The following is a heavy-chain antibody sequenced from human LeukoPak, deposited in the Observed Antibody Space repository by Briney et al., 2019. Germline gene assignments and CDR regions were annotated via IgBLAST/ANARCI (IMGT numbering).Heavy chain of an antibody. CDR1: GFTFSIYA. J-gene: IGHJ4*02. Sequence: PGGSLRLSCAASGFTFSIYAMSWVRQAPGKGLEWVSAISGSGGSTYYADSVKGRFTISRDNSKNTLYLQMNSLRAEDTAVYYCAKDAITMVRGVIRGGYFDYWGQGTLVTVSS. V-gene: IGHV3-23*01. CDR2: ISGSGGST. CDR3: AKDAITMVRGVIRGGYFDY. D-gene: IGHD3-10*01.